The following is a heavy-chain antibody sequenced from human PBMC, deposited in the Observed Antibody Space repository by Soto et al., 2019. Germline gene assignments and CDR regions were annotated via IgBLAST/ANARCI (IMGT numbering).Heavy chain of an antibody. CDR3: ARAIVVVVAATPAEYYFDY. V-gene: IGHV1-69*12. CDR1: GGTFSSYA. CDR2: IIPIFGTA. D-gene: IGHD2-15*01. Sequence: QVQLVQSGAEVKKPGSSVKVSCKASGGTFSSYAISWVRQAPGQGLEWMGGIIPIFGTANYAQKFQGRVTITADESTSTAYMELSSLRSEDTAVYYCARAIVVVVAATPAEYYFDYWGQGTLVTVSS. J-gene: IGHJ4*02.